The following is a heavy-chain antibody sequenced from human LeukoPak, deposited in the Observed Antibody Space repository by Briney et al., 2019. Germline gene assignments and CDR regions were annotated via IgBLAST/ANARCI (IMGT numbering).Heavy chain of an antibody. CDR1: GGSISSYY. CDR3: ARTGVVATSYFFDY. V-gene: IGHV4-59*01. D-gene: IGHD5-12*01. CDR2: IYYSGSA. Sequence: SETLSLTCTVSGGSISSYYWSWIRQPPGKGLEWIGFIYYSGSANYNPSLRSRVTISVDTSKNQFSLKLTSVAAADTAVYYCARTGVVATSYFFDYWGQGTLVTVSS. J-gene: IGHJ4*02.